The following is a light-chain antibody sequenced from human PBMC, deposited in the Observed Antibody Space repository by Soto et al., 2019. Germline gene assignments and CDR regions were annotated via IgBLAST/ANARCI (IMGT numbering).Light chain of an antibody. Sequence: EIVLTQSPATLSLSPGERATLSCRASQGVSSYLAWYQQKPGQAPRLLIYAASNRATGIPARFSGSGSGTEFTLTISSLQSGDFAVYYCQQYNNWPPITFGQGTRLEIK. J-gene: IGKJ5*01. CDR3: QQYNNWPPIT. V-gene: IGKV3D-15*01. CDR2: AAS. CDR1: QGVSSY.